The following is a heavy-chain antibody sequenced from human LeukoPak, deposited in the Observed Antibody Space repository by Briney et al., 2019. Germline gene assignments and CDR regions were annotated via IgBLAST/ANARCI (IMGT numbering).Heavy chain of an antibody. CDR1: GFTFNDAW. Sequence: SGGSLRLSCAGSGFTFNDAWMNWVRQAPGKGLEWVGRIKSKSYGGTTDYTAPVKGRFTISRDDSKDMMYLQMNSLRTEDTAVYYCARDLYSGSYSDYWGQGTLVTVSS. CDR2: IKSKSYGGTT. J-gene: IGHJ4*02. D-gene: IGHD1-26*01. CDR3: ARDLYSGSYSDY. V-gene: IGHV3-15*07.